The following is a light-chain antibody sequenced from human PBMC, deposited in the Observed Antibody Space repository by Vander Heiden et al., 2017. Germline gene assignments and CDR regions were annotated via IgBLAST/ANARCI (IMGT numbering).Light chain of an antibody. CDR1: SGILGSHY. Sequence: NFLLTPPPSVSESPGKTVTISCTRTSGILGSHYVQLYQQRPGSAPTTVIFEYNQRPSGVPDRVSGSIDRSSNSASLSISGRTPEDEADYFCQSYDRGNHVVFGGGTKLTVL. CDR3: QSYDRGNHVV. CDR2: EYN. J-gene: IGLJ2*01. V-gene: IGLV6-57*03.